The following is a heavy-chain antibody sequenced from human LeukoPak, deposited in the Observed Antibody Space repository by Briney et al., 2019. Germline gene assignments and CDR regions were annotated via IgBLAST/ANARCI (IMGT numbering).Heavy chain of an antibody. J-gene: IGHJ4*02. CDR2: INGDGSTT. CDR3: ATGNYYDSRGYYTFGH. CDR1: GFTFSRYW. Sequence: GGSLRLSCAASGFTFSRYWMHWVRQAPGKGLVWVSRINGDGSTTSYADSVKGRFTISRDNAKNTLYLQMDSLRAEDTAVYYCATGNYYDSRGYYTFGHWGQGTLVTVSS. D-gene: IGHD3-22*01. V-gene: IGHV3-74*01.